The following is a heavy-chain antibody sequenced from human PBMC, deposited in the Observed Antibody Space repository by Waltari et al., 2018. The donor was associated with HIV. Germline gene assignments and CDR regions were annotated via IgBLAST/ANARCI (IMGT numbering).Heavy chain of an antibody. CDR1: GSPFSISW. D-gene: IGHD1-26*01. Sequence: PLVESGVGLVPPGGSLRPSCAALGSPFSISWPIWLRQAPGKGLEWGANIKQDGSGKHYADSVRGRFTISRDNTKNSLYLQMNSLRAEDTAVYDCAKYSGSYWGAHNWFDPWGQGTLVTVSS. CDR3: AKYSGSYWGAHNWFDP. J-gene: IGHJ5*02. CDR2: IKQDGSGK. V-gene: IGHV3-7*01.